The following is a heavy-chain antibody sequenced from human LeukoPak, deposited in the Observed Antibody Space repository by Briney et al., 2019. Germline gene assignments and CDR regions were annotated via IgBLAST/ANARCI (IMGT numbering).Heavy chain of an antibody. CDR2: IYYTGKI. CDR3: VRRDTGWNYFDY. J-gene: IGHJ4*02. V-gene: IGHV4-59*08. CDR1: GGSINSHY. Sequence: PSETLSLTCAVSGGSINSHYWGWIRQPPGKGLHWIGDIYYTGKINYNPSLKSRVTITLDTSKDHLSLNLTSVLAADTAIYYCVRRDTGWNYFDYWGQGILVTVSS. D-gene: IGHD6-19*01.